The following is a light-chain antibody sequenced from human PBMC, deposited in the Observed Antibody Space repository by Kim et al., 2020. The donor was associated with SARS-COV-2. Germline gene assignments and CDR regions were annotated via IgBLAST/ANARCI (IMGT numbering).Light chain of an antibody. CDR1: SSDVGAYNY. CDR2: DVT. V-gene: IGLV2-14*03. J-gene: IGLJ2*01. Sequence: GQAITISCTGASSDVGAYNYVSCYQQHPGKAPKLMIYDVTNRPSGVSNRFSGSKSGNTASLTISGLQAEDEADYYCSSYTSSSNVVFGGGTQLTVL. CDR3: SSYTSSSNVV.